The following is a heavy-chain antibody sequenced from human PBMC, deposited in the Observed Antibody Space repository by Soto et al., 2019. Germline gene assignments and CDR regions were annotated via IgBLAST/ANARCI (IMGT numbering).Heavy chain of an antibody. Sequence: QVQLLQSGGGLVKPGGCLRLSCAASEFTVSANYMAWIRQAPEKGLEWISYISGDSRDINYADSVKGRFTISRDNHKKSLYLQMNSRTAEDPAIYFCATGHEVRMADIWGQGTMVTVSS. CDR1: EFTVSANY. CDR3: ATGHEVRMADI. CDR2: ISGDSRDI. D-gene: IGHD2-15*01. V-gene: IGHV3-11*03. J-gene: IGHJ3*02.